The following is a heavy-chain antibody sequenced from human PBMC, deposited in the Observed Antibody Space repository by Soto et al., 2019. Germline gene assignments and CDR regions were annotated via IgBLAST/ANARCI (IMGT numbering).Heavy chain of an antibody. V-gene: IGHV4-30-2*01. J-gene: IGHJ5*02. CDR1: GGSIRSGGCS. D-gene: IGHD3-10*01. CDR2: IYHSGST. Sequence: PSETLSLTCAVSGGSIRSGGCSWSWIRQPPGKGLEWIGYIYHSGSTYYNPSLKSRVTISVDRSKNQFSLKLSSVTAADTAVYYCARGYYGSGSAENWFDPWGQGTLVTVSS. CDR3: ARGYYGSGSAENWFDP.